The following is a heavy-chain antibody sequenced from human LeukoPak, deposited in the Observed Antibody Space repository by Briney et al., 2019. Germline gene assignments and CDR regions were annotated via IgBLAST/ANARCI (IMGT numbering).Heavy chain of an antibody. D-gene: IGHD3-22*01. CDR1: GFTFSSYG. CDR3: AKESESYDSSGSTFHY. V-gene: IGHV3-30*02. J-gene: IGHJ4*02. CDR2: IRYDGSDK. Sequence: GGSLRLSCAASGFTFSSYGMHWVRQAPGKGLEWVAFIRYDGSDKYYTDSVKGRFTISRDDSKNTLYLQMNSLRAEDTAVYYCAKESESYDSSGSTFHYWGQGTLVTVSS.